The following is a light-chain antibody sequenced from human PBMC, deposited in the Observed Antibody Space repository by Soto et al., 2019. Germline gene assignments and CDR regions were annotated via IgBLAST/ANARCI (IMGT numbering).Light chain of an antibody. CDR2: YIS. Sequence: EKVMTHSPATLSVSPGERATLSCRASQSVSSNLAWYQQKPGQAPRLLIYYISTRATGIPARFSGSGSGTEFTLTINSLQSEDSAVYYCQQHNQWPITFGQGTRLEIK. J-gene: IGKJ5*01. V-gene: IGKV3D-15*01. CDR1: QSVSSN. CDR3: QQHNQWPIT.